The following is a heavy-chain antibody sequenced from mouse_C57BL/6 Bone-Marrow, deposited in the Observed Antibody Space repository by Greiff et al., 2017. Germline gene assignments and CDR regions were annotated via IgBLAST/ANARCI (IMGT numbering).Heavy chain of an antibody. CDR2: IRSKSNNYAT. CDR3: VRPDHYYAMDY. Sequence: GGGLVQPKGSLKLSCAASGFSFNTYAMNWVRQAPGKGLEWVARIRSKSNNYATYYADSVKVRFTISRDDSESMLYLQMNNLKTEDTAMYCCVRPDHYYAMDYWGQGTSVTVSS. J-gene: IGHJ4*01. CDR1: GFSFNTYA. V-gene: IGHV10-1*01.